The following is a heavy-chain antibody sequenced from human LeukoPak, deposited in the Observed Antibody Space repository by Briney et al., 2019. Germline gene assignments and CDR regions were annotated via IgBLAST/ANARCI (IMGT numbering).Heavy chain of an antibody. J-gene: IGHJ4*02. Sequence: GASVKVSCKLSGYRFTDYYIHWLRQAPGQGPEWMGWINPNTGGTNYVQTFQGRVSMTRDTSAGTVYLELHSLRSDDTAVYYCARDAPQTYCEYWGQGTQVVVSS. V-gene: IGHV1-2*02. CDR1: GYRFTDYY. CDR2: INPNTGGT. CDR3: ARDAPQTYCEY.